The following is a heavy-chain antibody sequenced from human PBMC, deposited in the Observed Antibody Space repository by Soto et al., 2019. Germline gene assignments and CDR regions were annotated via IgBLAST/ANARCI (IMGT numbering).Heavy chain of an antibody. CDR3: ARVRDFVEISVQALFDS. CDR1: GGSISSGGYY. CDR2: IYYSGSA. D-gene: IGHD3-3*01. Sequence: LSLTCTVSGGSISSGGYYWSWIRQHPWKGMEWIGYIYYSGSAYYNPSLKSRVTISVDTSKNQLSLKLTSVTAADTAVYYCARVRDFVEISVQALFDSWGQGTLFTVS. V-gene: IGHV4-31*03. J-gene: IGHJ4*02.